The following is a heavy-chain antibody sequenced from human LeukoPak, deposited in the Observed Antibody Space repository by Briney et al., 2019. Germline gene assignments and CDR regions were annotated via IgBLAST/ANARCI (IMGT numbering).Heavy chain of an antibody. Sequence: GGSLRLSCAASEFTFSTYWMTWVRQTPGKGLEWVANIKEDGGEQSYVDSVEGRFTISRDNTKNSVFLQMNSLRAEDTAVYYCAREYCSSTSCYVNWFDPWGQGTLVTVSS. V-gene: IGHV3-7*01. J-gene: IGHJ5*02. CDR2: IKEDGGEQ. CDR1: EFTFSTYW. D-gene: IGHD2-2*01. CDR3: AREYCSSTSCYVNWFDP.